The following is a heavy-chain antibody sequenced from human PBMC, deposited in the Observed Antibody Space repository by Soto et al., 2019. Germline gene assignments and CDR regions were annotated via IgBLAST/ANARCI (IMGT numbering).Heavy chain of an antibody. CDR3: AGGHDNGDYNQAWDI. CDR1: FIGYG. V-gene: IGHV1-18*04. Sequence: FIGYGFGGVGKANRQGLEWMGWISAYNGNTNYAQKFQGRVTITADESTSTAYMELSSLRSEDTAVYYFAGGHDNGDYNQAWDIRRQGTTVTVS. CDR2: ISAYNGNT. J-gene: IGHJ3*02. D-gene: IGHD3-16*01.